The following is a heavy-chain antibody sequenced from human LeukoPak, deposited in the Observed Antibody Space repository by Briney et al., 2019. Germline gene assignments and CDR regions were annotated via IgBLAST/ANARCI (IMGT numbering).Heavy chain of an antibody. CDR3: AKDLYGNPTNWFDP. V-gene: IGHV3-9*01. D-gene: IGHD4-11*01. Sequence: PGRSLRLSCAASGFTFDAYAMHWVRQAPGKGLEWVSGISWNSGSIGYADSVKGRFTISRDNAKNSLYLQMNSLRAEDTALYYCAKDLYGNPTNWFDPWGQGTLVTVPS. J-gene: IGHJ5*02. CDR1: GFTFDAYA. CDR2: ISWNSGSI.